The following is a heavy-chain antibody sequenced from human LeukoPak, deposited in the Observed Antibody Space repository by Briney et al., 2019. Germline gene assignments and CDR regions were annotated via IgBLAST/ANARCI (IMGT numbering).Heavy chain of an antibody. CDR3: ARVFGGREIGF. V-gene: IGHV1-8*01. CDR2: MNTKSGDT. Sequence: ASVKVSCKPSGYTFSTYDINWVRQATGQGLEWMGWMNTKSGDTAYAPKFQGRVSMTRNTSTDTAYMELSTLRSEDTGIYYCARVFGGREIGFWGQGAQVTVSS. J-gene: IGHJ4*02. CDR1: GYTFSTYD. D-gene: IGHD3-3*01.